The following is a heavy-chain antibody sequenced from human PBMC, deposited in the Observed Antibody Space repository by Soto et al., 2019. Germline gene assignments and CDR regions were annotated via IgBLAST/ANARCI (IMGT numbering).Heavy chain of an antibody. CDR2: IYYSGTT. J-gene: IGHJ3*02. Sequence: QVQLQESGPRLVKPSQTLSLTCTVSGGSISSGGYFWSWIRQHPEKGLDWIGCIYYSGTTYYNPSLKRRMTMSIDTSKNQFSLELRSVTAADTAMYYCAQQIAATGTGRPFDIWGQGTMVTVSS. CDR3: AQQIAATGTGRPFDI. D-gene: IGHD6-13*01. CDR1: GGSISSGGYF. V-gene: IGHV4-31*03.